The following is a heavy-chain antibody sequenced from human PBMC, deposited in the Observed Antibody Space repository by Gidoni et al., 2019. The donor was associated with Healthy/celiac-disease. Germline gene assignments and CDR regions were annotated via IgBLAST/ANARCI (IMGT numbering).Heavy chain of an antibody. V-gene: IGHV3-23*01. Sequence: VQLLESGGGLVQPGGSLRLSCAASGFPFSIYAMIWVRQAPGKGLEWVSAMSGSGGSTYYADSVKGRFTISRDNSKNTLYLQMNSLRAEDTAVYYCAKELGGYCSSTSCYGGEGAFDYWGQGTLVTVSS. J-gene: IGHJ4*02. CDR1: GFPFSIYA. CDR2: MSGSGGST. CDR3: AKELGGYCSSTSCYGGEGAFDY. D-gene: IGHD2-2*01.